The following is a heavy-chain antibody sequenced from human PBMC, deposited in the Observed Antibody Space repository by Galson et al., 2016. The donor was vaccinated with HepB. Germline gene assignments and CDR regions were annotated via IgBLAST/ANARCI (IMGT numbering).Heavy chain of an antibody. Sequence: SLRLSCAASGFTFSSYTMSWVRQAPGRGLVWVSLISCSGGSTHYADSVKGRFTISRDNSKNTLYLQMNSLRAEDTAVYYCAKVVGRFGTGGDAFDIWGQGTMVTVSS. D-gene: IGHD3-10*01. CDR3: AKVVGRFGTGGDAFDI. V-gene: IGHV3-23*01. CDR2: ISCSGGST. CDR1: GFTFSSYT. J-gene: IGHJ3*02.